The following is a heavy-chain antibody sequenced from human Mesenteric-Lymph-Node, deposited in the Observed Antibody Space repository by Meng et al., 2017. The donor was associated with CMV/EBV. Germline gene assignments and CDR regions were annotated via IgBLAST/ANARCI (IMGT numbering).Heavy chain of an antibody. D-gene: IGHD2-2*01. V-gene: IGHV4-34*01. J-gene: IGHJ5*02. Sequence: SFSGYYWSWIRQHPGKGLEWIGEINHSGSTNYNPSLKSRVTISVDTSKNQFSLKLSSVTAADTAVYYCASEPGYCSGTSCYGGWFDPWGQGTLVTVSS. CDR3: ASEPGYCSGTSCYGGWFDP. CDR2: INHSGST. CDR1: SFSGYY.